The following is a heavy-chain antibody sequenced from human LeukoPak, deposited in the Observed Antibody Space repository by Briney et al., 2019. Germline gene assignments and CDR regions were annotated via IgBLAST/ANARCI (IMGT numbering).Heavy chain of an antibody. CDR3: ARSLGYCSSTSCYSNAFDI. J-gene: IGHJ3*02. Sequence: SAKVSCKAFGGTFSSYAISWVRQAPGQGLDWMGGIVPLFRTPSYAQKFQARVTITADESTSTAYMELSSLRSEDTAVYYCARSLGYCSSTSCYSNAFDIWGQGTMVTVSS. CDR2: IVPLFRTP. V-gene: IGHV1-69*13. D-gene: IGHD2-2*01. CDR1: GGTFSSYA.